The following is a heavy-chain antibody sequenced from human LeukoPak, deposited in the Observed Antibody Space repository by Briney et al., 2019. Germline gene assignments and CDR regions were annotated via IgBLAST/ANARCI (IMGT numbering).Heavy chain of an antibody. CDR2: ISHRVSDV. CDR3: AKRQYSSGTGDAFDI. V-gene: IGHV3-11*01. CDR1: GGSISSYY. J-gene: IGHJ3*02. D-gene: IGHD6-19*01. Sequence: LSLTCTVSGGSISSYYWSWIRQPPGKGLEWISYISHRVSDVQYADSVKGRFTISRDNARNSLYLQMNSLRAEDTAVYYCAKRQYSSGTGDAFDIWGQGTMVTVSS.